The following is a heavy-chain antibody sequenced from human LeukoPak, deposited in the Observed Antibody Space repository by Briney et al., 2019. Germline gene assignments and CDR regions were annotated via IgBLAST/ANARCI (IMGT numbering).Heavy chain of an antibody. D-gene: IGHD2-15*01. CDR2: VYSDGST. V-gene: IGHV3-66*01. Sequence: GGSLRLACAASGFSFNSAAMTWVRQAPGRGLEWISVVYSDGSTYYADSVKGRFTISRDKSKYTLYLQMNSLRDEDTAVYFCARSAGYPRSVNGYFDYWGQGTLVTVSS. J-gene: IGHJ4*03. CDR1: GFSFNSAA. CDR3: ARSAGYPRSVNGYFDY.